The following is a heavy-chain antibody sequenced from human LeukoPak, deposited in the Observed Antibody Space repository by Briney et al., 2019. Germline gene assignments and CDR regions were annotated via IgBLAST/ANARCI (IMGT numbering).Heavy chain of an antibody. CDR1: GFTFSSYA. D-gene: IGHD6-13*01. Sequence: GGSLRLSCAASGFTFSSYAMSWVRQAPGKGLEWVSAISGSGGSKYYADSVKGRFTIPRNNSKNTLSLQMNSLRAEDTAVYSCAKSLIAAAGPFDYGGKGTLVTVSS. CDR2: ISGSGGSK. J-gene: IGHJ4*02. CDR3: AKSLIAAAGPFDY. V-gene: IGHV3-23*01.